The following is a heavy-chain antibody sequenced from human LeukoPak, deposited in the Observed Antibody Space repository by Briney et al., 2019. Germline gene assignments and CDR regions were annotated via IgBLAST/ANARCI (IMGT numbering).Heavy chain of an antibody. J-gene: IGHJ6*03. CDR2: INHSGST. Sequence: PSETLSLTCAGYGGSFSGYYWSWIRQPPGKGLEWIGEINHSGSTNYNPSLKSRVTISVDTSKNQFSLKLSSVTAADTAVYYCARAMATITSYYYYMDVWGKGTTVTVSS. CDR3: ARAMATITSYYYYMDV. V-gene: IGHV4-34*01. CDR1: GGSFSGYY. D-gene: IGHD5-24*01.